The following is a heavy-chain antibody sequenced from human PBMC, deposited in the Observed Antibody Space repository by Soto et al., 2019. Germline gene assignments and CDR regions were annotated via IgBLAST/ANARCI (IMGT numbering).Heavy chain of an antibody. Sequence: EVQLVQSGAEVKKPGESLKISCKGFGYTYPSYWIGWVRHLPGKGLEWMGIIYPDDPDTMYSPSFQGQLNISAEKSISAAYLQWGGLKSSDTAMHHCARRILLLSVRDAFDIWGQGTMVTISS. CDR1: GYTYPSYW. CDR3: ARRILLLSVRDAFDI. D-gene: IGHD3-10*01. J-gene: IGHJ3*02. V-gene: IGHV5-51*03. CDR2: IYPDDPDT.